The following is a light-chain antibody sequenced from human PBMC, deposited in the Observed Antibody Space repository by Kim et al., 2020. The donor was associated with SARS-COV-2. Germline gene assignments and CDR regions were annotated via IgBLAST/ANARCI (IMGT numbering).Light chain of an antibody. CDR2: DVV. V-gene: IGLV2-14*03. CDR1: GSDLVGFNY. CDR3: SSYTSSTTIV. J-gene: IGLJ7*01. Sequence: GQSITTSCTGSGSDLVGFNYVTWYQQHRDKAPKLIIYDVVHRPSGVSSRFSGSKSGYTASLSISGLEADDEAIYYCSSYTSSTTIVFGGDTQLTVL.